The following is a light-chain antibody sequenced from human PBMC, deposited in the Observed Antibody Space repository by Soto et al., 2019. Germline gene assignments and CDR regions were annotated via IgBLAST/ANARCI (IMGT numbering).Light chain of an antibody. CDR1: SSDVGSYTY. CDR2: EVN. Sequence: QSALTQPASVSGSPRQSITISCTGASSDVGSYTYVSWYQQHPGKAPKLMIYEVNNRPSGVSNRFSGSKSGNTASLTISGLQAEDEADYYCSSYTSSSTLWVFGGGTKLTVL. J-gene: IGLJ3*02. V-gene: IGLV2-14*01. CDR3: SSYTSSSTLWV.